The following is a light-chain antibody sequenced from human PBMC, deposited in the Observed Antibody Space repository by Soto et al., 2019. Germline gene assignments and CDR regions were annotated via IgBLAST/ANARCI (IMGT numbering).Light chain of an antibody. V-gene: IGLV2-14*01. CDR3: SSYTSSSTLDVV. CDR1: SSDGGGYNY. Sequence: QSALTQPASVSGSPGQSITISCTGTSSDGGGYNYVSWYQQHPGKAPKLMIYEVSNRPSGVSNRFSGSKSGNTASLTISGLQAEDEADYDCSSYTSSSTLDVVFGGGTKLTVL. CDR2: EVS. J-gene: IGLJ2*01.